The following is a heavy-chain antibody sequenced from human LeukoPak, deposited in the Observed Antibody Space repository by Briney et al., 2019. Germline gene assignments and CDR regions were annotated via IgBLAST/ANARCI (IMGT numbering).Heavy chain of an antibody. D-gene: IGHD5-18*01. CDR3: AKGSAMVTDLPFFDY. J-gene: IGHJ4*02. V-gene: IGHV3-9*03. CDR2: ISWNTGSI. Sequence: PGGSLRLSCAASGFTFDGYAMHWVRQAPGKGLEWVSGISWNTGSIGYADSVKGRFTISRDNAKNSLYLQMNSLRTEDMALYYCAKGSAMVTDLPFFDYWGQGTLVTVSS. CDR1: GFTFDGYA.